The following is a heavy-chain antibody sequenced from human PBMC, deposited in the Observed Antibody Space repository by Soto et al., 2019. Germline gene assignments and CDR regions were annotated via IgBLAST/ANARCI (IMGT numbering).Heavy chain of an antibody. CDR2: ISTFNGNT. Sequence: QVHLVQSGTEVKEPGASVKVSCKASASTFTGYTINWVRQGPGQGLEWMGWISTFNGNTKYAGNFEGRVSMTTNTSTTTAYMELTSLTFDDTVVYFCARGTVTSGRWFGAWGQGTLVSVSS. V-gene: IGHV1-18*04. J-gene: IGHJ5*02. CDR1: ASTFTGYT. CDR3: ARGTVTSGRWFGA. D-gene: IGHD4-17*01.